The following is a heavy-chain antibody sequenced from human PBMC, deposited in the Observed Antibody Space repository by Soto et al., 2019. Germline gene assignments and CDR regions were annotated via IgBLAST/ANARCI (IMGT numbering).Heavy chain of an antibody. Sequence: PSETLSLTCTVSGGSITNYPWSWIRQSPGKGLEWIGYIYYSGTTNYNPSLMSRVTISVDTSKNHFSLKLTSVTAADTAVYYCARVYGSGSLTNWFDPWGRGTLVTVSS. CDR3: ARVYGSGSLTNWFDP. J-gene: IGHJ5*02. D-gene: IGHD3-10*01. V-gene: IGHV4-59*01. CDR2: IYYSGTT. CDR1: GGSITNYP.